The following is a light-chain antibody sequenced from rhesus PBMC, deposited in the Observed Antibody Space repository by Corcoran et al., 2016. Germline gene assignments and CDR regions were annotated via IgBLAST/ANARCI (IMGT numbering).Light chain of an antibody. CDR2: EVS. V-gene: IGLV2-32*01. CDR1: SSDIGGYNY. CDR3: CSYAGRYIYI. J-gene: IGLJ1*01. Sequence: QSAPTQPPSVSGSPGQSVTISCTGTSSDIGGYNYVSWYQQHPGTAPKLMIYEVSKRPSGVSDRFSGSKSGNTASLTISGLQAEDEADYYCCSYAGRYIYIVGAGTRLTVL.